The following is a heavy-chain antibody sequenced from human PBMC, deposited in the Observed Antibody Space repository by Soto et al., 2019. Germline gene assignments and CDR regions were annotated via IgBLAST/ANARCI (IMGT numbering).Heavy chain of an antibody. J-gene: IGHJ5*02. D-gene: IGHD6-19*01. CDR3: AKDPGYSSGWRKNWFDP. Sequence: ESGGGVVQPGRSLRLSCAASGFTFSSYGMHWVRQAPGKGLEWVAVISYDGSNKYYADSVKGRFTISRDNSKNTLYLQMNSLRAEDTAVYYCAKDPGYSSGWRKNWFDPWGQGTLVTVSS. CDR1: GFTFSSYG. CDR2: ISYDGSNK. V-gene: IGHV3-30*18.